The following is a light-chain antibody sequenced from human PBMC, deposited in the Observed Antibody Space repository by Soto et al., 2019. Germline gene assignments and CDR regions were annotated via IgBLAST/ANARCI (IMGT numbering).Light chain of an antibody. CDR2: GAS. CDR3: QQSHSIPYT. CDR1: QSISSY. J-gene: IGKJ2*01. V-gene: IGKV1-39*01. Sequence: DIQMTQSPSSLSASVGDRVTITCRASQSISSYVNWYQHTSGKAPKLLIYGASRLQSGVPSRFSGSGSGTDFTLTISSLQPEDFATYYCQQSHSIPYTFGQGTKMEIK.